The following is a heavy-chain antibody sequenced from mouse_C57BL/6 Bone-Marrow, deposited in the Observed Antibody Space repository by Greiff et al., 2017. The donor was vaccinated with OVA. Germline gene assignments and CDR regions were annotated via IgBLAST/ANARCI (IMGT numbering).Heavy chain of an antibody. J-gene: IGHJ4*01. CDR2: IDPETGGT. D-gene: IGHD2-5*01. CDR1: GYTFTDYE. V-gene: IGHV1-15*01. Sequence: VQLLQSGAELVRPGASVTLSCKASGYTFTDYEMQWVKQTPVHGLDWIGAIDPETGGTAYNQKFKGKAILTGDKSSSTAYLELRSLTTDDSSVDYCTSGYNNCYAMDDWGQGTAVSVTS. CDR3: TSGYNNCYAMDD.